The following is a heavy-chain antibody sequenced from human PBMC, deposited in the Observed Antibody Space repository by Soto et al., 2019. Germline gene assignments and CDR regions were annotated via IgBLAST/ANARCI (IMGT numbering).Heavy chain of an antibody. Sequence: EVQLLESGGGLVQPGGSLRISCAASGFTFGSYAMTWVRQAPGKGLEWVSALTGSGASTYYADSVRSRFIISRDNSKNTLYLQMYSLRAEDTAVYYCAQDFGGRRPFHYWGKGTLVTVSS. CDR2: LTGSGAST. J-gene: IGHJ4*02. CDR1: GFTFGSYA. V-gene: IGHV3-23*01. D-gene: IGHD1-26*01. CDR3: AQDFGGRRPFHY.